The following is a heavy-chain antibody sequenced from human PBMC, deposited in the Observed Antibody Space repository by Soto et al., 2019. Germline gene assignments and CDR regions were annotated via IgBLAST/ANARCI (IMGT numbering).Heavy chain of an antibody. Sequence: EVQLEESGGGLVQPGGSLRLSCAASGFTFSSFWMAWVRQAPGKGLEWVAIIKQDGSERYYVDSVKGRFTISRDNAKNSLYLQMNSPRAEDTAVYYCARGHAAVAGTTLSAFDIWGLGTMVTVSS. V-gene: IGHV3-7*01. J-gene: IGHJ3*02. CDR3: ARGHAAVAGTTLSAFDI. D-gene: IGHD6-19*01. CDR2: IKQDGSER. CDR1: GFTFSSFW.